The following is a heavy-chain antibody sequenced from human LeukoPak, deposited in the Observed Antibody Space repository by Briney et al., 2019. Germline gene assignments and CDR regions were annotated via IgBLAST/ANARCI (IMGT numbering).Heavy chain of an antibody. Sequence: WGSLRLSCAAYGFTFRSYAMRWVRQDPGKGLEWVSAISGSGGSTYYADSVKGRFTISRDNSKNTLYLQMNSLRAEDTAVYHCAKELGIAVAGPRGWGQGTLVTVSS. CDR1: GFTFRSYA. J-gene: IGHJ4*02. CDR3: AKELGIAVAGPRG. CDR2: ISGSGGST. V-gene: IGHV3-23*01. D-gene: IGHD6-19*01.